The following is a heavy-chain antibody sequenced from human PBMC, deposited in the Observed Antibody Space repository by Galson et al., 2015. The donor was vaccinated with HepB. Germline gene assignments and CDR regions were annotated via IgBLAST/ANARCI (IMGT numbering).Heavy chain of an antibody. Sequence: SETLSLTCTVSGGSISSYYWSWIRQPPGKGLEWIGYIYYSGSTNYNPSLKSRVTISVDTSKNQFSLKLSSVTAADTAVYYCARSVSRHYYSYGMDVWGQGTTVPVSS. D-gene: IGHD3-16*01. CDR1: GGSISSYY. V-gene: IGHV4-59*01. CDR3: ARSVSRHYYSYGMDV. CDR2: IYYSGST. J-gene: IGHJ6*02.